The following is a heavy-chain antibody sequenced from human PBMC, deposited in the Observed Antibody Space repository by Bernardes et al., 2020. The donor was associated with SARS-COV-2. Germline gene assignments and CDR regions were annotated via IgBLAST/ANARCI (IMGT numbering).Heavy chain of an antibody. J-gene: IGHJ6*02. CDR3: TRGVEISGEVVSYYYGLDV. CDR2: IFYDGIT. Sequence: SETLSLTCAVSGDSISSTSYYWGWIRQAPGKGLEWIGNIFYDGITYYNPSLKSRVTISVEMSKNQFSLKLSSVTAADTAVYYCTRGVEISGEVVSYYYGLDVWGQGTTVTVSS. D-gene: IGHD3-3*01. V-gene: IGHV4-39*01. CDR1: GDSISSTSYY.